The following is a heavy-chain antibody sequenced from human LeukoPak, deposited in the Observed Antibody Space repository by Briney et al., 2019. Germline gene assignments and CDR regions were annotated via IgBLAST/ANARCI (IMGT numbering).Heavy chain of an antibody. CDR1: GYTFTGYY. Sequence: ASVKVSCKASGYTFTGYYMHWVRQAPGQGLEWMGRINPNSGGTNYAQKFQGRVIMTRDTSISTAYMELSRLRSDDTAVYYCARSVGTMIVVFDYWGQGTLVTVST. V-gene: IGHV1-2*06. CDR2: INPNSGGT. J-gene: IGHJ4*02. CDR3: ARSVGTMIVVFDY. D-gene: IGHD3-22*01.